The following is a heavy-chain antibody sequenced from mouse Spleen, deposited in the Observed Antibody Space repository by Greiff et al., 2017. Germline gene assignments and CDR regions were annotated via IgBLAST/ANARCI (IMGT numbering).Heavy chain of an antibody. J-gene: IGHJ2*01. V-gene: IGHV1-55*01. CDR2: ISPGSGSS. CDR1: GYTFTNYL. Sequence: QVQLQQPGTELVKPGASVKMACKASGYTFTNYLIMWVKERTGQGLEWIGDISPGSGSSSYNENFRNKATLTVDTSSSTAYMQLSSLTSEDSAVYYCARATYKTHYFDYWGQGTTLPVSS. CDR3: ARATYKTHYFDY.